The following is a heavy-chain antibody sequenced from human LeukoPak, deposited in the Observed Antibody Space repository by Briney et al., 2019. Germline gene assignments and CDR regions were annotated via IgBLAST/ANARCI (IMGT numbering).Heavy chain of an antibody. Sequence: ASVRVSCKASGFIFTDYYVHWVRQAPGQGLEWMGWINPKRGDTSLAQKFQGRVTLTRDTSISTAYMDLTRVRYDDTAMYYCARNMLVADLGPIPSAYDFWTGYPAADGLDIWGQGAMVTVSS. CDR2: INPKRGDT. CDR1: GFIFTDYY. CDR3: ARNMLVADLGPIPSAYDFWTGYPAADGLDI. J-gene: IGHJ3*02. V-gene: IGHV1-2*02. D-gene: IGHD3-3*01.